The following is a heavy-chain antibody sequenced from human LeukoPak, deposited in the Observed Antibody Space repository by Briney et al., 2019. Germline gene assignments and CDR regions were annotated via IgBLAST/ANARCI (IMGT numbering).Heavy chain of an antibody. Sequence: GGSLRLSCAASGFTFSSYSMNWVRQAPGKGLEWVSYISSSSSTIYYADSVKGRFTISRDNAKNSLYLQMNSLRAEDTAVYYCARGKLGAPADYWGQGTLVTVSS. CDR3: ARGKLGAPADY. CDR2: ISSSSSTI. V-gene: IGHV3-48*04. D-gene: IGHD1-26*01. J-gene: IGHJ4*02. CDR1: GFTFSSYS.